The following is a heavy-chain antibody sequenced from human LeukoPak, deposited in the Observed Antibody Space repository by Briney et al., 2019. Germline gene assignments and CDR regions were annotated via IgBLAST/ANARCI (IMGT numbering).Heavy chain of an antibody. CDR3: ATGLGGYPLPFDY. J-gene: IGHJ4*02. Sequence: ASVKVSCNVSGYTLSELSMHWVRQAPGKGLEWMGGFDPEHYETIYAQKLQGRVTVTEDTSTETAYMELSSLRSEDTAVYYCATGLGGYPLPFDYWGQGTLVTVSS. D-gene: IGHD3-16*01. CDR1: GYTLSELS. V-gene: IGHV1-24*01. CDR2: FDPEHYET.